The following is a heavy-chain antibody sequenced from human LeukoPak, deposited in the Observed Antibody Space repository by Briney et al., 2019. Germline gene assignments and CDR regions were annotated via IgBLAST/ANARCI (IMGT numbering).Heavy chain of an antibody. Sequence: ASVKVSCKASGYTFGIYGISWVRQAPGQGLEWMGWISSYNGNTNYAQKLQGRVTMTTDTSTSTAYMELRSLRPDDTAVYYCALYSSGWPVRNWGQGTLVTVSS. D-gene: IGHD6-19*01. J-gene: IGHJ4*02. CDR2: ISSYNGNT. V-gene: IGHV1-18*01. CDR1: GYTFGIYG. CDR3: ALYSSGWPVRN.